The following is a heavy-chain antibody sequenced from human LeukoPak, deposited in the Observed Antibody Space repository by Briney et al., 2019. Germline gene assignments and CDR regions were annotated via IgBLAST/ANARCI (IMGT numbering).Heavy chain of an antibody. Sequence: SETLSLTCTVSGGSISSSSYYWGWIRQPPGKGLEWIGSIYYSGSTYYNPSLKSRVTISVDTSKNQFSLKLSSVTAADTAVYYCARDPHGRRELDATDAFDIWGQGTMVTVSS. D-gene: IGHD1-7*01. V-gene: IGHV4-39*01. CDR3: ARDPHGRRELDATDAFDI. CDR2: IYYSGST. J-gene: IGHJ3*02. CDR1: GGSISSSSYY.